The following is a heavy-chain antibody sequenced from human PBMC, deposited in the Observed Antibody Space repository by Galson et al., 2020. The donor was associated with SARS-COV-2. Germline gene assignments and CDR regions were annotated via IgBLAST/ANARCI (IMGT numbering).Heavy chain of an antibody. J-gene: IGHJ3*02. CDR2: ISYDGANK. CDR3: ARDETRSFDM. Sequence: GGSLRLSCAASGFTFSAYAMHWVRQTPGMELEWVTLISYDGANKFYADSVKGRFTISRDNSKNTLYLQMNSLRAEGTAVYYCARDETRSFDMWGQGTVVTVSS. V-gene: IGHV3-30*01. CDR1: GFTFSAYA.